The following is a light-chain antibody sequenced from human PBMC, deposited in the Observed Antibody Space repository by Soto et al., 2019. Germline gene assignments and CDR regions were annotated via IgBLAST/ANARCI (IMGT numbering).Light chain of an antibody. CDR3: NSYSSSTTLYL. V-gene: IGLV2-14*01. CDR1: SSDVGGYNY. CDR2: DVS. Sequence: QSVLTQPASVSGSPGQSITISCTGTSSDVGGYNYVSWYQQHPGKAPKLMISDVSNRPSGVSIRFSGSKSGNTASLTISGLQAEDEADYHCNSYSSSTTLYLFGTGTKVHRP. J-gene: IGLJ1*01.